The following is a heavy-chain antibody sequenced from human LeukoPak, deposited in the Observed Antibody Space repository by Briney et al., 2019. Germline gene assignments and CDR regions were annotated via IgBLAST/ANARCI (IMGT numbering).Heavy chain of an antibody. J-gene: IGHJ1*01. V-gene: IGHV3-7*04. CDR3: AREWDA. CDR2: IKQDGSEK. Sequence: GGSLRLSCVASGFTYGTYWMSWVRQAPGKGPEWVANIKQDGSEKYHVDSVKGRFTISRDNAKNSMYLQMNSLRAEDTAVYYCAREWDAWGQGTLVTVAS. D-gene: IGHD1-26*01. CDR1: GFTYGTYW.